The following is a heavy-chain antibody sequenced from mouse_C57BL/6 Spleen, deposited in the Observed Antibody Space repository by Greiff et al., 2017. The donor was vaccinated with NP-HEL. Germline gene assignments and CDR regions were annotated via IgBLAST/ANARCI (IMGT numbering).Heavy chain of an antibody. D-gene: IGHD1-1*01. CDR3: ARETSTVVAHYYYFDY. V-gene: IGHV5-4*01. CDR1: GFTFSSYA. J-gene: IGHJ2*01. Sequence: EVMLVESGGGLVKPGGSLKLSCAASGFTFSSYAMSWVRQTPEKRLEWVATISDGGSYTYYPDNVKGRFTISRDNAKNNLYLQMSHLKSEDTAMYYCARETSTVVAHYYYFDYWGQGTTLTVSS. CDR2: ISDGGSYT.